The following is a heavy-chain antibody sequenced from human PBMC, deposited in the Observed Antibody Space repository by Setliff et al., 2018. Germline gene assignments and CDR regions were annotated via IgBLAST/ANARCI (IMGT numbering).Heavy chain of an antibody. J-gene: IGHJ4*02. Sequence: SETLSLTCSVSGASISSYYWSWIRQPPGKGLEWIGYIYTSGTTKYNPSLKSRVTISIDTSKSQFSLKLSSVTAADTAVYYCAREAGTIWGQGTLVTVSS. CDR1: GASISSYY. CDR2: IYTSGTT. CDR3: AREAGTI. V-gene: IGHV4-4*08. D-gene: IGHD1-1*01.